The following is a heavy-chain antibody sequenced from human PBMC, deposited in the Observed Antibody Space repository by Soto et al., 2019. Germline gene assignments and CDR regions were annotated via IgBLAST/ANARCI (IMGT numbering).Heavy chain of an antibody. CDR3: AHATPEVGATPNGAFDI. J-gene: IGHJ3*02. Sequence: QITLKESGPTLVKPTQTLTLTCTFSGFSLSTSGVGVGWIRQPPGTALEWLALIYWDDDKRYSPSLKSRLTITKDTSKNQVVLTMTNMDPVDTATYYCAHATPEVGATPNGAFDIWGQGTMVTVSS. V-gene: IGHV2-5*02. CDR1: GFSLSTSGVG. CDR2: IYWDDDK. D-gene: IGHD1-26*01.